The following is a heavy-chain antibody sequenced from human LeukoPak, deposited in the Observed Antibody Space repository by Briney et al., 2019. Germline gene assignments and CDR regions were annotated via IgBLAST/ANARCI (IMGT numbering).Heavy chain of an antibody. CDR1: GGTFSTYA. CDR2: TIPMFGKV. CDR3: ASGLIYGSGMDY. Sequence: ASVKVSCKASGGTFSTYAISWVRQAPGQGLEWMGGTIPMFGKVNYAQKFQGRVTITTVRSTSTAYMELSSLRSVDTAVYYCASGLIYGSGMDYWGQGTLVTVSS. J-gene: IGHJ4*02. D-gene: IGHD3-10*01. V-gene: IGHV1-69*05.